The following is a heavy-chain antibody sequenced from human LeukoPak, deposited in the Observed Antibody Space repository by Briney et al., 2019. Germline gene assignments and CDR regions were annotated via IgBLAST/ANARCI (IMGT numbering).Heavy chain of an antibody. V-gene: IGHV3-66*01. J-gene: IGHJ4*02. Sequence: GGSLRLSCAASGFTVSSNYMSWVRQAPGKGLEWVSVIYSGGSTYYADSVKGRFTISGDNSKNTLYLQMNSLRAGDTAVYYCARDRGSDYGDLEYWGQGTLVTVSS. D-gene: IGHD4-17*01. CDR1: GFTVSSNY. CDR2: IYSGGST. CDR3: ARDRGSDYGDLEY.